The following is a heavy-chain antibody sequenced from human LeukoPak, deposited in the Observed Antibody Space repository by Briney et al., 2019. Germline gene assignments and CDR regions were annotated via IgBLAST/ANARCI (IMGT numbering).Heavy chain of an antibody. J-gene: IGHJ6*03. V-gene: IGHV4-34*01. CDR3: ARVKDPGGYYYYYYMDV. D-gene: IGHD3-16*01. CDR1: GGSFIGYY. Sequence: PSETLSLTCAVYGGSFIGYYWSWIRQPPGKGLEWIGEINHSGSTNYNPSLKSRVTISVDTSKNQFSLKLSSVTAADTAMYYCARVKDPGGYYYYYYMDVWGKGTTVTVSS. CDR2: INHSGST.